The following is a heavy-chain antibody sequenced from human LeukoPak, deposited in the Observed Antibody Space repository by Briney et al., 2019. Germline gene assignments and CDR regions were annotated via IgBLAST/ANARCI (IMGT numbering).Heavy chain of an antibody. CDR3: ARSSALLQVGVFDY. CDR1: GFTFSSNY. D-gene: IGHD1-26*01. V-gene: IGHV3-66*01. J-gene: IGHJ4*02. Sequence: PGGSLRLSCAASGFTFSSNYMSWVRQAPGKGLEWVSVIYSGSSTYYADSVKGRLTIYRDNSKNTVYLQMNSLRAEDTAVYYCARSSALLQVGVFDYWGEGTLVTVSS. CDR2: IYSGSST.